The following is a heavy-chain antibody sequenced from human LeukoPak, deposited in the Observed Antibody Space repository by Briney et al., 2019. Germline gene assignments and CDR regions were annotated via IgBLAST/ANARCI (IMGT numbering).Heavy chain of an antibody. D-gene: IGHD2-2*01. V-gene: IGHV3-30*18. CDR1: GFTFSSFG. CDR2: VSYDGSKK. J-gene: IGHJ4*02. CDR3: AKERSTTTWYDH. Sequence: TGGSLRLSCAASGFTFSSFGMHWVRQAPGKGPEWVAVVSYDGSKKFYGDSVKGRFTISRDNSKNTVYLQMNSLRAEDTAVYYCAKERSTTTWYDHWGQGILVTVSS.